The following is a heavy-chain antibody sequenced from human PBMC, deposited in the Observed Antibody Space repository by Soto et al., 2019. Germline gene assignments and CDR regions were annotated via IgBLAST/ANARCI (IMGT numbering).Heavy chain of an antibody. CDR1: GYTFTGYY. CDR3: ATGLSNSYPIDY. D-gene: IGHD3-3*02. J-gene: IGHJ4*02. CDR2: INPNSGGT. V-gene: IGHV1-2*02. Sequence: ASVKVSCKASGYTFTGYYMHWVRQAPGQGLEWMGWINPNSGGTNYAQKFQGRVTMTSDTSISTPYMELSRLRSDDTAVYYCATGLSNSYPIDYWGQGPLVTVSS.